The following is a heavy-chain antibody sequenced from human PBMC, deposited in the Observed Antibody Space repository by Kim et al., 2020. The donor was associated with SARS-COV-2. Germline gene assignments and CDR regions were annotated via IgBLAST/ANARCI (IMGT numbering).Heavy chain of an antibody. CDR2: I. CDR3: ARDLGYSFDY. Sequence: IFYADSVRGRFTISTDNAKNSLFLQMNSLRAEDTAVYYCARDLGYSFDYWGQGSLVTVSS. J-gene: IGHJ4*02. V-gene: IGHV3-48*04. D-gene: IGHD2-21*01.